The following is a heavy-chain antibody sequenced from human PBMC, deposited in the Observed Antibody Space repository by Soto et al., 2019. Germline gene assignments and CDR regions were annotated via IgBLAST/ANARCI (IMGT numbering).Heavy chain of an antibody. CDR1: GASISSGNYY. J-gene: IGHJ4*02. V-gene: IGHV4-31*03. Sequence: QVQLQESGPGLVKPSQTLSLTCSVSGASISSGNYYCSWIRQHPGEGLEWVGYIYYTGSTYYNPSLRSRITISEDMSKNHFSLRLSSVTAADTAVYYCARGREEAGGPFDYWGQGTLVTVSS. D-gene: IGHD3-10*01. CDR3: ARGREEAGGPFDY. CDR2: IYYTGST.